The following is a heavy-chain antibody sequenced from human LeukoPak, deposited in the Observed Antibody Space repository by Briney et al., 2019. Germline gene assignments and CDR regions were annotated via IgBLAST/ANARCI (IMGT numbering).Heavy chain of an antibody. Sequence: GRSLRLSCAASGFTFSSYGMHWVRQAPGKGLEWVAVISYDGSNKYYADSVKGRFTISRDNSKNTLYLQMNSLRAEDTAVYYCAKDTGYSSGYLDYWGQGTLVTVSS. V-gene: IGHV3-30*18. D-gene: IGHD6-19*01. CDR3: AKDTGYSSGYLDY. J-gene: IGHJ4*02. CDR1: GFTFSSYG. CDR2: ISYDGSNK.